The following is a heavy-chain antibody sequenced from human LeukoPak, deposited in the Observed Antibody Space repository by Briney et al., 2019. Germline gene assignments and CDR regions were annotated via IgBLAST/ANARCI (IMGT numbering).Heavy chain of an antibody. CDR2: ISAYNGNT. D-gene: IGHD2-15*01. V-gene: IGHV1-18*01. CDR1: GYTFINYG. CDR3: ARVGRCSGGSCYGNWFDP. J-gene: IGHJ5*02. Sequence: GASVKVSCKASGYTFINYGISWVRQARGQGLEWMGWISAYNGNTNYAQKLQGRVTMTTDTSTSTAYMELRSLRSDDTAVYYCARVGRCSGGSCYGNWFDPWGQGTLVTVSS.